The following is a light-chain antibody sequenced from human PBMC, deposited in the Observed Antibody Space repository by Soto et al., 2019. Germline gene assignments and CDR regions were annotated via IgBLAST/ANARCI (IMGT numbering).Light chain of an antibody. CDR2: DAS. V-gene: IGKV1-33*01. J-gene: IGKJ2*01. CDR1: QDISNY. Sequence: DIQMTQSPSSLSASVGDRVTITCQASQDISNYLNWYQQKPGKAAKLLIYDASNLETGVPSRVSGSGYRTDFTLNISSLQPEDIATYYCQQYDNLPPYTFGQGTKLEIK. CDR3: QQYDNLPPYT.